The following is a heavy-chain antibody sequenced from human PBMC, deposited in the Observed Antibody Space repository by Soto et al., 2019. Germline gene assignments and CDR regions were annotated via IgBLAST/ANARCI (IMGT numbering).Heavy chain of an antibody. CDR2: IKSKAHGGTT. CDR3: TTDSYTTMIEVRFDY. J-gene: IGHJ4*01. Sequence: GGSLTLSITPARFACSDARKNLGRPAPGGGLEWVGRIKSKAHGGTTDFAAPVRGRYAITRDDSRNMVYMQMNSLNTEDTAVYYCTTDSYTTMIEVRFDYWGHGTRVTVSS. D-gene: IGHD3-22*01. V-gene: IGHV3-15*07. CDR1: RFACSDAR.